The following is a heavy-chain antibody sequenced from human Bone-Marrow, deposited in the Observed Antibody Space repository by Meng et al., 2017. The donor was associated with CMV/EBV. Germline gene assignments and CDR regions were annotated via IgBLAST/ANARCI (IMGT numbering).Heavy chain of an antibody. CDR1: GGSFSGYY. CDR3: ARGRDTIFGVVITGYYFDS. CDR2: TNHGGDT. D-gene: IGHD3-3*01. V-gene: IGHV4-34*01. Sequence: SETLSLTCAVYGGSFSGYYWTWIRQPPGKGLEWIGVTNHGGDTSYNPSLKSRVGISVDTSMNQFSLRLSSVTAADTAVYYCARGRDTIFGVVITGYYFDSWGRGTLGTVSS. J-gene: IGHJ4*02.